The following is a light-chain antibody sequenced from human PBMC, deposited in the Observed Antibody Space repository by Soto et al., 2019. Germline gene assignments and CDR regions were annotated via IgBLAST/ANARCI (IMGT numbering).Light chain of an antibody. CDR2: KTN. V-gene: IGLV1-47*01. CDR3: AAWDDGLHSYV. CDR1: NSNVGIGY. Sequence: QSVLAQPPSASATPGQRVTMPCYNKNSNVGIGYVYWYQQLPGSAPKLLIYKTNQRPSGVPDRFSGSKSGTSASLAISELRTEDEADYYCAAWDDGLHSYVFGTGTKVTV. J-gene: IGLJ1*01.